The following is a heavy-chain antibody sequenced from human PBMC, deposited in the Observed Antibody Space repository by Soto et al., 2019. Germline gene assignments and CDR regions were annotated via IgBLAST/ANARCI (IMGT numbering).Heavy chain of an antibody. J-gene: IGHJ4*02. CDR1: GFTFSSYW. Sequence: GGSLRLSCAASGFTFSSYWMSWVRQAPGKGLEWVANIKQDGSEKYYVDSVKGRFTISRDNAKNSLYLQMNSLRAEDTAVYYCARAHHYDYIWGSYRYTTHEDYFDYWGQGTLVTVSS. V-gene: IGHV3-7*01. CDR2: IKQDGSEK. D-gene: IGHD3-16*02. CDR3: ARAHHYDYIWGSYRYTTHEDYFDY.